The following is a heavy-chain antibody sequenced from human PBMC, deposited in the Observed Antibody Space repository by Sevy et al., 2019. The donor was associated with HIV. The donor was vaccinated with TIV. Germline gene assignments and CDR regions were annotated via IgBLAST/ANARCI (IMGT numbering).Heavy chain of an antibody. CDR2: ISYDGSNK. Sequence: GGSLRLSCAASGFTFSSYAMHWVRQAPGKGLEWVAVISYDGSNKYYADSVKGRFTISRDNSKNTLYLQMNSLRAEDTAVYYCASSYGSGNSDYYGMDVWGQGTTVTVPS. D-gene: IGHD3-10*01. CDR1: GFTFSSYA. V-gene: IGHV3-30-3*01. J-gene: IGHJ6*02. CDR3: ASSYGSGNSDYYGMDV.